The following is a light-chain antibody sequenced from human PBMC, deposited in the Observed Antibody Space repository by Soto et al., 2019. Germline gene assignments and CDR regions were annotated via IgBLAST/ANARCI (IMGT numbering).Light chain of an antibody. V-gene: IGKV3-20*01. CDR3: QEYGTSRT. J-gene: IGKJ1*01. Sequence: EIVFTQSPGTLSFSPGERATLSCRASQSVSSSYLAWYQQKPGQAPRLLIFAASSRASGIPDRFSGSGSGTDFTLTISRLEPEDFAVYYCQEYGTSRTFGQGTKVDIK. CDR1: QSVSSSY. CDR2: AAS.